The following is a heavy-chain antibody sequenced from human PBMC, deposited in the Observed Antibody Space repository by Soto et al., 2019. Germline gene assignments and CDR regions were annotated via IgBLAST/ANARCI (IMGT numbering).Heavy chain of an antibody. V-gene: IGHV1-18*01. D-gene: IGHD2-21*02. Sequence: ASVKVSCKASGYTFTSYGISWVRQAPGQGLEWMGWISAYNGNTNYAQKLQGRVTMTTDTSTSTAYVELRSLRSDDTAVYYCARDSGPRLYGMDVWGQGXTVTVSS. CDR2: ISAYNGNT. CDR1: GYTFTSYG. J-gene: IGHJ6*02. CDR3: ARDSGPRLYGMDV.